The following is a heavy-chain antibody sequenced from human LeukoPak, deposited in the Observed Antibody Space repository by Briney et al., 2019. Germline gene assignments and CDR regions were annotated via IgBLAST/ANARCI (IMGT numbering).Heavy chain of an antibody. CDR3: ARVWGDGAGYDY. V-gene: IGHV6-1*01. J-gene: IGHJ4*02. CDR2: TYYRSKWYN. CDR1: GDSVSSNSVI. Sequence: SQTLSLTCAISGDSVSSNSVIWNWIRQSPSRGLEWPGRTYYRSKWYNDYAVSVKSRITINPDTSKNQFSLHLKSVTPEDTAVYYCARVWGDGAGYDYWGQGTLVTVSS. D-gene: IGHD3-16*01.